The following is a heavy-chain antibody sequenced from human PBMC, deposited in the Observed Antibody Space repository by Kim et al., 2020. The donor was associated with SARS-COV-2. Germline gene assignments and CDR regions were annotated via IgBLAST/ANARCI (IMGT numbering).Heavy chain of an antibody. V-gene: IGHV3-48*03. Sequence: GGSLRLSCAASGFTFSSYEMNWVRQAPGKGLEWVSYISSSGSTIYYADSVKGRFTISRDNAKNSLYLQMNSLRAEDTAVYYCARVWQLVWGTYDYWGQGTLVTVSS. CDR2: ISSSGSTI. D-gene: IGHD6-6*01. CDR1: GFTFSSYE. J-gene: IGHJ4*02. CDR3: ARVWQLVWGTYDY.